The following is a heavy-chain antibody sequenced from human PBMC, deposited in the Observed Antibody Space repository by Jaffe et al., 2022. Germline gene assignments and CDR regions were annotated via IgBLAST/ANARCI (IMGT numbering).Heavy chain of an antibody. CDR2: IYYSGST. D-gene: IGHD1-1*01. J-gene: IGHJ3*02. CDR3: ARGPYMTPFDAFDI. Sequence: QVQLQESGPGLVKPSETLSLTCTVSGGSISSYYWSWIRQPPGKGLEWIGYIYYSGSTNYNPSLKSRVTISVDTSKNQFSLKLSSVTAADTAVYYCARGPYMTPFDAFDIWGQGTMVTVSS. V-gene: IGHV4-59*01. CDR1: GGSISSYY.